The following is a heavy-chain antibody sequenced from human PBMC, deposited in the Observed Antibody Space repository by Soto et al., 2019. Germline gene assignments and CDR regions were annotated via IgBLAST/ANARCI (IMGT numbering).Heavy chain of an antibody. V-gene: IGHV3-21*01. CDR1: GFTFRSYT. Sequence: EVQLVESGGGLVKPGWSLRLSCVASGFTFRSYTMNWVRQAPGKGLEWVSAIRGFSPYTFYADSLKGRFTISRDNAKNSLYLQMNSLRAEDTAVYYCARDRGYDAHDYYYNAMDVWGQGTTVTVSS. CDR3: ARDRGYDAHDYYYNAMDV. J-gene: IGHJ6*02. D-gene: IGHD2-15*01. CDR2: IRGFSPYT.